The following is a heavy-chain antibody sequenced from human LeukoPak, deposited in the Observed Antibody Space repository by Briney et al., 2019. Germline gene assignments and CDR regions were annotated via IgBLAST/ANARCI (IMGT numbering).Heavy chain of an antibody. J-gene: IGHJ4*02. CDR3: ARSLGVGATNYFDY. Sequence: ASVKVSCKASGYTFTTYDINWVRQATGQGLEWMGWMNPNSGNTGYAQKFEGRVTMTRNTPISTAYMELSSLRSEDTAVYYCARSLGVGATNYFDYWGQGTLVTVSS. D-gene: IGHD1-26*01. CDR1: GYTFTTYD. CDR2: MNPNSGNT. V-gene: IGHV1-8*01.